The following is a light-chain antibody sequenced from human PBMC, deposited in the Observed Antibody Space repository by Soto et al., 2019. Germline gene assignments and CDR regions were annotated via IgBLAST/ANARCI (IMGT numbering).Light chain of an antibody. J-gene: IGLJ1*01. CDR1: SSDVGGYNY. CDR2: EVS. CDR3: SSYTSSSTLLV. Sequence: QSALTQPASVSGSPGQSITISCTGTSSDVGGYNYVSWYQQHPGKAPKLMIYEVSNQPSGVSNRFSGSKSGNTASLTISGLQAEDEADYYCSSYTSSSTLLVFGTGTKLTVL. V-gene: IGLV2-14*01.